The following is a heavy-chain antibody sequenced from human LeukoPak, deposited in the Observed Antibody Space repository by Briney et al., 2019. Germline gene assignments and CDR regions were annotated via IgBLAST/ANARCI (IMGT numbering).Heavy chain of an antibody. D-gene: IGHD3-3*01. J-gene: IGHJ4*02. CDR3: AKDRGITSFGVDLSY. Sequence: GGSLRLSCSASGFTFSSYGMHWVRQAPGKGLEWVAGIWYDGSNKYYADSVKGRFTISRDNSKYTRYLQMNCLSAEDTAVYYCAKDRGITSFGVDLSYWGQGTLVTVSS. CDR2: IWYDGSNK. V-gene: IGHV3-33*06. CDR1: GFTFSSYG.